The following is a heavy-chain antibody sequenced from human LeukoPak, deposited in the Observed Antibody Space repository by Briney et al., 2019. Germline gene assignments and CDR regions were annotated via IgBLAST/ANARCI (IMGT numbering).Heavy chain of an antibody. D-gene: IGHD6-13*01. Sequence: GGSLRLSCVASGCTFSSYVMSWLRPAPGKGREWVSGISGSGGNTYYADSVKGRLTLSRENSTNTPYLSMNSLRAEGTAVDYCARHSRGRWYVFDYWGQGTLVTVSS. J-gene: IGHJ4*02. CDR1: GCTFSSYV. V-gene: IGHV3-23*01. CDR3: ARHSRGRWYVFDY. CDR2: ISGSGGNT.